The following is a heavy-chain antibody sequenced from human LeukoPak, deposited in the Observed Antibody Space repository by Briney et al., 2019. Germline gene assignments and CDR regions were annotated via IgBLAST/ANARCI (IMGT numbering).Heavy chain of an antibody. D-gene: IGHD6-19*01. CDR2: IYYSGST. J-gene: IGHJ4*02. CDR1: GGSISSYY. Sequence: SETLSLTCTVSGGSISSYYWSWIRQPPGKGLEWIGYIYYSGSTNYNPSLKSRVTISVDTSKNQFSLKLSSVTAADTAVYYCARGVAVAGLPYFDHWGQGTLVAVSS. V-gene: IGHV4-59*01. CDR3: ARGVAVAGLPYFDH.